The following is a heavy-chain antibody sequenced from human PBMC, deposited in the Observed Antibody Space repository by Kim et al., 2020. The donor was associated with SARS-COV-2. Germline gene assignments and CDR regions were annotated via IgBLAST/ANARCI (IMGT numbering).Heavy chain of an antibody. V-gene: IGHV4-31*03. J-gene: IGHJ3*02. CDR3: ARFPLPRGYQLLGGDAFDI. CDR1: GGSISSGGYY. CDR2: IYYSGST. Sequence: SETLSLTCTVSGGSISSGGYYWSWIRQHPGKGLEWIGYIYYSGSTYYNPSLKSRVTISVDTSKNQFSLKLSSVTAADTAVYYCARFPLPRGYQLLGGDAFDIWGQGTMVTVSS. D-gene: IGHD2-2*01.